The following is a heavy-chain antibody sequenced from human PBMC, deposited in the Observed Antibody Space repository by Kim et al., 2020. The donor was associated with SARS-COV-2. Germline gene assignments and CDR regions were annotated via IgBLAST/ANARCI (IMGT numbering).Heavy chain of an antibody. D-gene: IGHD6-13*01. V-gene: IGHV3-11*03. J-gene: IGHJ4*02. CDR3: ARRGIAAAGLQYYFDY. CDR2: ISSSSSYT. Sequence: GGSLRLSCAASGFTFSDYYMSWIRQAPGKGLEWVSYISSSSSYTNYADSVKGRFTISRDNAKNSLYLQMNSLRAEDTAVYYCARRGIAAAGLQYYFDYWGQGTLVTVSS. CDR1: GFTFSDYY.